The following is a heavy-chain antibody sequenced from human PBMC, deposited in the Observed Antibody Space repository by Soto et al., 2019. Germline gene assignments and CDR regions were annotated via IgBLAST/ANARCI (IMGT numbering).Heavy chain of an antibody. D-gene: IGHD3-22*01. CDR3: AKDPYYYDSSLGY. CDR2: ISGSGGST. CDR1: GFTFSSYA. J-gene: IGHJ4*02. V-gene: IGHV3-23*01. Sequence: PGGSLRLSCAASGFTFSSYAMSWVRQAPGKGLEWVSAISGSGGSTYYADSVKGRFTVSRDNSKNTLYLQMNSLRAEDTAVYYCAKDPYYYDSSLGYWGQGTLVTVSS.